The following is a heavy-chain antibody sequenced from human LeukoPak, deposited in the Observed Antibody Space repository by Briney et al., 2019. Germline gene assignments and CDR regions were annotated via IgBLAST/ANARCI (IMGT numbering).Heavy chain of an antibody. V-gene: IGHV1-46*01. Sequence: PGESLKISCKGSGYTFTSYFMHWVRQAPGQGLDWMGIINPSGGSTSYAQKFQGRVTMTRDTSTSTVYMELSSLRSEDTAVYYCARDSADYGGYDYWGQGTLVTVSS. J-gene: IGHJ4*02. D-gene: IGHD4-17*01. CDR2: INPSGGST. CDR1: GYTFTSYF. CDR3: ARDSADYGGYDY.